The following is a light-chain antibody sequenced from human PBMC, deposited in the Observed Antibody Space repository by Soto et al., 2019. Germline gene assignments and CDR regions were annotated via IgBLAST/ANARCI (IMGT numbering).Light chain of an antibody. CDR3: CSHAGDTMWV. CDR1: SSDVVSYNL. CDR2: EAT. V-gene: IGLV2-23*01. Sequence: QSALTQPASVSGSPGQSITISCTGTSSDVVSYNLVSWYQQHPGKVPKLMIYEATKRPSGVSDRFSGSKSGNTASPTISGLQAEDEADYYCCSHAGDTMWVLGGGTKLTVL. J-gene: IGLJ3*02.